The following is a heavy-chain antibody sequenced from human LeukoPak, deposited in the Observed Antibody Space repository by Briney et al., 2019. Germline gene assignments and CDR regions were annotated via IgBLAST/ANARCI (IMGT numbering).Heavy chain of an antibody. D-gene: IGHD6-19*01. CDR3: ARALAVASQYYGMDV. CDR1: GYTFSNYY. J-gene: IGHJ6*02. V-gene: IGHV1-46*01. CDR2: INPSGGNT. Sequence: ASVKVSCKASGYTFSNYYIYWVRQAPGQGHEWMGVINPSGGNTIYAQKFQGRVTMTRDTSTNTVYMKLTSLRPTDTAVFYCARALAVASQYYGMDVWGQGTTVTVSS.